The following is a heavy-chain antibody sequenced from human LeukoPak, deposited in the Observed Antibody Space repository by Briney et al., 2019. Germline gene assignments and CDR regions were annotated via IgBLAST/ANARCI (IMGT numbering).Heavy chain of an antibody. CDR2: ISSSSSYI. CDR1: GFTFSSYS. V-gene: IGHV3-21*01. D-gene: IGHD1-26*01. CDR3: ARDRVGAIDY. J-gene: IGHJ4*02. Sequence: GGYLRLYCAASGFTFSSYSMNWVRQAPGKGLEWVSSISSSSSYIYYADSVKGRFTISRDNAKNSLYLQMNSLRAEDTAVYYCARDRVGAIDYWGQGTLVTVSS.